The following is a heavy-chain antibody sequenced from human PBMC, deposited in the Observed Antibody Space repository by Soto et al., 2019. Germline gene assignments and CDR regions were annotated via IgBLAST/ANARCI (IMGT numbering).Heavy chain of an antibody. CDR1: GFTFSSYS. J-gene: IGHJ6*03. CDR2: ISSSSSYI. D-gene: IGHD2-2*01. V-gene: IGHV3-21*01. CDR3: ARRLRVVVVPAAKDYYYYMDV. Sequence: GGSLRLSCAASGFTFSSYSMNWVRQAPGKGLEWVSSISSSSSYIYYADSVKGRFTISRDNAKNSLYLQMNSLRAEDTAVYYCARRLRVVVVPAAKDYYYYMDVWGKGTTVTVSS.